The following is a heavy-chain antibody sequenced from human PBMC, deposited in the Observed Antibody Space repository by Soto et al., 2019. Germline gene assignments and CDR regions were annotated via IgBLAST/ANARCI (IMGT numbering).Heavy chain of an antibody. V-gene: IGHV3-33*01. Sequence: QVQLVESGGGVVQPGRSLRLSCAASGFTFSSYGMHWVRQAPGKGLEWVVVMWYNGSNKYYADSVKGRFTISRENSKNKLYLQMNSRRAEDAAVYYCARDGAKLQPPSSYYGMDVWGQGTTVTASS. CDR1: GFTFSSYG. CDR3: ARDGAKLQPPSSYYGMDV. D-gene: IGHD2-15*01. J-gene: IGHJ6*02. CDR2: MWYNGSNK.